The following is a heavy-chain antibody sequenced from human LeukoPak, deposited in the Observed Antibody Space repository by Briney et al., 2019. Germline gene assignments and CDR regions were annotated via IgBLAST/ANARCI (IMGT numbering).Heavy chain of an antibody. CDR2: IYYSGST. D-gene: IGHD4-17*01. V-gene: IGHV4-59*12. Sequence: SETLSLTCTVSGGSISSYYWSWIRQPPGKGLEWIGYIYYSGSTNYNPSLKSRVTISVDTSKNQFSLKLSSVTAADTAVYYCARLGSRTEQYDYGDFRPYYFDYWGQGTLVTVSS. CDR1: GGSISSYY. CDR3: ARLGSRTEQYDYGDFRPYYFDY. J-gene: IGHJ4*02.